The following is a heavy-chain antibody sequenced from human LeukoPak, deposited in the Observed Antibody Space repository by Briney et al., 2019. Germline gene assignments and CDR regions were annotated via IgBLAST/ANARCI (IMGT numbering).Heavy chain of an antibody. V-gene: IGHV1-18*01. CDR1: GYTFTSYG. Sequence: ASVKVSCKASGYTFTSYGISWVRQAPGQGLERMGWISAYNGNTNYAQKLQGRVTMTTDTSTSTAYMELRSLRSDDTAVYYCARGEEGATRGIPIDYWGQGTLVTVSS. CDR3: ARGEEGATRGIPIDY. J-gene: IGHJ4*02. CDR2: ISAYNGNT. D-gene: IGHD1-26*01.